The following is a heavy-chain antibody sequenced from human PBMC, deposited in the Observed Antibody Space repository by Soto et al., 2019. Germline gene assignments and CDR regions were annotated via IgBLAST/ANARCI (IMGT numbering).Heavy chain of an antibody. J-gene: IGHJ4*02. CDR3: ARHNYGSGSTYFDY. D-gene: IGHD3-10*01. Sequence: PSETLSLTCTVSGGSISSFYWIWIRQSPGKGLEWIGYIYYSGSTNYNPSLKSRVTISVDTSKNQFSLKLNSMTAADTAVYYCARHNYGSGSTYFDYWVQGTLVTVSS. V-gene: IGHV4-59*08. CDR1: GGSISSFY. CDR2: IYYSGST.